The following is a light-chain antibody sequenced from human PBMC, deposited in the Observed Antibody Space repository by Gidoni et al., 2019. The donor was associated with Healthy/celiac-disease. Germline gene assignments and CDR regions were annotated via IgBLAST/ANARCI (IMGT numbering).Light chain of an antibody. V-gene: IGKV1-39*01. CDR2: AAS. CDR3: QQSYSTPIX. J-gene: IGKJ5*01. CDR1: QSISSY. Sequence: DIQMTQSPSSLSASVGDGVTITCRASQSISSYLNWYQQKPGKAPKLLIYAASSLQSGVPSRFSGSGSGTDFTLTISSLQPEDFATYYCQQSYSTPIXFXQGTRLEIK.